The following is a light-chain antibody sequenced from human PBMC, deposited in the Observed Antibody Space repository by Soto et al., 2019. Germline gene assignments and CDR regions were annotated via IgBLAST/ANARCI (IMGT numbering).Light chain of an antibody. Sequence: EIVLTQSPGTLSLSPGERATLSCRASQSVSSSYLVLFQQKPGQAPRLFIYGTSSRATGIPDRFSGSGSGTDLTLTISRLEPEDFAIYYCQQYGGSLMTFGQGTRLEIK. CDR2: GTS. J-gene: IGKJ5*01. CDR3: QQYGGSLMT. CDR1: QSVSSSY. V-gene: IGKV3-20*01.